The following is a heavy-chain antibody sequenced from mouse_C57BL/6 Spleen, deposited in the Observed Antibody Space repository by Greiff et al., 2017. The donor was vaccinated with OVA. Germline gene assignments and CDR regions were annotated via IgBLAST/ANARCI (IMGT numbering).Heavy chain of an antibody. V-gene: IGHV1-69*01. J-gene: IGHJ2*01. CDR2: IDPSDSYT. D-gene: IGHD1-1*01. CDR3: ARRGTVYYFDY. Sequence: QVQLQQPGAELVMPGPSVKLSCKASGYSFTSYWMHWVKPRPGQGLEWIGEIDPSDSYTNNNQKFKGKSTLTVDKSSSTAYMQLSSLTSEDSAVYYCARRGTVYYFDYWGQGTTLTVSS. CDR1: GYSFTSYW.